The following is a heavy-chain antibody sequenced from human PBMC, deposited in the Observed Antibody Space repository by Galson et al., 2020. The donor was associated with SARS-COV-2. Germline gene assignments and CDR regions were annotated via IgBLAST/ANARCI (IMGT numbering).Heavy chain of an antibody. D-gene: IGHD3-10*01. Sequence: SETLSLTCTVSGGSISNYPWSWIRQPPGRGLEWIGYIHDSGSTNYSPSLQSRVTISLDTSKNQCSLKLTSVTAADTAVYYCATEQTDYGKTTLDYWGQGALVTVSS. J-gene: IGHJ4*02. CDR2: IHDSGST. V-gene: IGHV4-59*01. CDR1: GGSISNYP. CDR3: ATEQTDYGKTTLDY.